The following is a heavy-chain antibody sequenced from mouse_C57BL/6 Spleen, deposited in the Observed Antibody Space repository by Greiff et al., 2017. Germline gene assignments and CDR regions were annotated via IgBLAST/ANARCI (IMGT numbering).Heavy chain of an antibody. V-gene: IGHV1-22*01. CDR1: GYTFTDYN. CDR3: AILRLDWYFDV. D-gene: IGHD2-12*01. CDR2: INPNNGGT. J-gene: IGHJ1*03. Sequence: VQLQKSGPELVKPGASVKMSCKASGYTFTDYNMHWVKQSHGKSLEWIGYINPNNGGTSYNQKFKGKATLTVNKSSSTAYMELRSLTSEDSAVYYCAILRLDWYFDVWGTGTTVTVSS.